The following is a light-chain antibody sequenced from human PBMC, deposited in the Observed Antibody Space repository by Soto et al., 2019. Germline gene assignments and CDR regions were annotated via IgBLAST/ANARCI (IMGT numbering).Light chain of an antibody. CDR2: WAS. CDR3: QQYYSSPYT. Sequence: DIVMTQSPDSLAVSLGERATINCKSSQSVLYSSNNKNYLAWYQQKPGQPPKLLIYWASSRGSGVPDRFSGGGSGTDFTLTISSLQAEDVAVYYCQQYYSSPYTFGQGTKLEIK. J-gene: IGKJ2*01. CDR1: QSVLYSSNNKNY. V-gene: IGKV4-1*01.